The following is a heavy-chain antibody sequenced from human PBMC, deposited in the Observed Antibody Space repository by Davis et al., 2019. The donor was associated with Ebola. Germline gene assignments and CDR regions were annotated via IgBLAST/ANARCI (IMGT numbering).Heavy chain of an antibody. Sequence: AASVKVSCKASGYTFTSYAMHWVRQAPGQRLEWMGIINPSGGSTSYAQKFQGRVTMTRDTSTSTVYMELSSLRSEDTAVYYCATFFEMATTFIDYWGQGTLVTVSS. CDR3: ATFFEMATTFIDY. D-gene: IGHD5-24*01. V-gene: IGHV1-46*01. CDR2: INPSGGST. J-gene: IGHJ4*02. CDR1: GYTFTSYA.